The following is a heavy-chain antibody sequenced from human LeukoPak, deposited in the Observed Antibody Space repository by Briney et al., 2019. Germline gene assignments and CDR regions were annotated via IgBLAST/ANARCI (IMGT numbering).Heavy chain of an antibody. CDR3: AKVSGWYDYFDY. CDR1: GFTFSSYG. CDR2: IRYDGSNK. V-gene: IGHV3-30*02. Sequence: GGSLRLSCAASGFTFSSYGMHWVRQAPGKGLEWVAFIRYDGSNKYYADSVKGRFTISRDNPKNTLYLQMNSLRAEDTAVYYCAKVSGWYDYFDYWGQGTLVTVSS. D-gene: IGHD6-19*01. J-gene: IGHJ4*02.